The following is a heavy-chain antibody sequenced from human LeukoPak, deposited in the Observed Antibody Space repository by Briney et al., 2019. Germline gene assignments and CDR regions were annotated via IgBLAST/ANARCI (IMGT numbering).Heavy chain of an antibody. CDR2: IIPIFGTA. V-gene: IGHV1-69*13. CDR1: GGTFSSYA. Sequence: GASVKVSCKASGGTFSSYAISWVRQAPGQGLEWMGGIIPIFGTANYAQKFQGRVTITAGESTSTAYMELSSLRSEDTAVYYCATGQVAGPYYYGMDVWGQGTTVTVSS. D-gene: IGHD6-19*01. CDR3: ATGQVAGPYYYGMDV. J-gene: IGHJ6*02.